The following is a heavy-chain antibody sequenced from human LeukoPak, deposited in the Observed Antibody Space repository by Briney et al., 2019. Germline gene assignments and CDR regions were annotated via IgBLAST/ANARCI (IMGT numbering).Heavy chain of an antibody. Sequence: GGSLSLSCEAPGFTFSSYAMSWVRQAPGKGLDWVSAISGSGGSTYYADSVKGRFTISRDNSKNTLYLQMNSLRAEDTAVYYCAKLSLLWFGEFESPFDYWGQGTLVTVSS. CDR1: GFTFSSYA. J-gene: IGHJ4*02. CDR3: AKLSLLWFGEFESPFDY. V-gene: IGHV3-23*01. CDR2: ISGSGGST. D-gene: IGHD3-10*01.